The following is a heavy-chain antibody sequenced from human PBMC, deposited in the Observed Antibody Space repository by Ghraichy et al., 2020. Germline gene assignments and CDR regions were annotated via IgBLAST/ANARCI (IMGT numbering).Heavy chain of an antibody. CDR2: INHSGST. CDR1: GGSFSGYY. J-gene: IGHJ4*02. V-gene: IGHV4-34*01. D-gene: IGHD6-13*01. Sequence: SETLSLTCAVYGGSFSGYYWSWIRKPPGKGLEWIGEINHSGSTNYNPSLKSRVTISVDTSKNQFSLKLSSVTAADTAVYYCARGPPGIAAAGTAKPKPLDYWGQGTPVTFSS. CDR3: ARGPPGIAAAGTAKPKPLDY.